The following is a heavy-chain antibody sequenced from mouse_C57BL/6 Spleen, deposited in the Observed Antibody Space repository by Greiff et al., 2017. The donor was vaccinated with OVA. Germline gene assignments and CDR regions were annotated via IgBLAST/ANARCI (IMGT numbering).Heavy chain of an antibody. Sequence: QVQLQQSGPGLVQPSQSLSITCTVSGFSLTSYGVHWVRQSPGKGLEWLGVIWRGGSTAYNAAFMSGLTITKDNSKSQVFFKMNSLQADDTAIYYCAKSITTVVAYWYFDVWGTGTTVTVSS. D-gene: IGHD1-1*01. V-gene: IGHV2-5*01. J-gene: IGHJ1*03. CDR2: IWRGGST. CDR1: GFSLTSYG. CDR3: AKSITTVVAYWYFDV.